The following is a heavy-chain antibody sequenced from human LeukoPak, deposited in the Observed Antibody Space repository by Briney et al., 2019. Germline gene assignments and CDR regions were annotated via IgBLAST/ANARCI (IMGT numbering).Heavy chain of an antibody. V-gene: IGHV3-23*01. CDR1: GFTFSSYA. CDR2: ISGSGGST. Sequence: HSGGSLRLSCAASGFTFSSYAMSWVRQAPGKGLEWVSAISGSGGSTYYADSVKGRFTISRDNSKNTLYLQMNSLRAEDTAVYYCAKTLRAYYYDSSGPGCWGQGTLVTVSS. D-gene: IGHD3-22*01. CDR3: AKTLRAYYYDSSGPGC. J-gene: IGHJ4*02.